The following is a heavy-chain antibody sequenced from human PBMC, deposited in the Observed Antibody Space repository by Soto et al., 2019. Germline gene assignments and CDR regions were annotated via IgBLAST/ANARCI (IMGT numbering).Heavy chain of an antibody. Sequence: QVQLVQSGAEVKKPGASVKVSCQASGYTFTAYYVHWARQAPGQGLGWLGWGNTNTGYTESGQKFQGWVSMTRDASINTAYMELTRVTYNDTAVYFCAKAQRAYDFWSGPVDYWGQGTLVTVSS. V-gene: IGHV1-2*04. CDR3: AKAQRAYDFWSGPVDY. D-gene: IGHD3-3*01. CDR1: GYTFTAYY. CDR2: GNTNTGYT. J-gene: IGHJ4*02.